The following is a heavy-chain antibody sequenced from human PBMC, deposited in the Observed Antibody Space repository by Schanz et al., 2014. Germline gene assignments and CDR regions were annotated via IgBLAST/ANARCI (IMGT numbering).Heavy chain of an antibody. D-gene: IGHD3-10*01. V-gene: IGHV3-13*01. CDR3: ARDFDDRRGYGSGYCLGDCMDV. CDR2: IGYLGDT. Sequence: VQLVESGGGLVKPGGSLRLSCAASGFTLSNSDMHWVRQGTGKGLEWVSTIGYLGDTYYPDSVKGRFTVSRDSGQNSLYLQMNSLRAGDTAVYYCARDFDDRRGYGSGYCLGDCMDVWGQGTTVTVSS. J-gene: IGHJ6*02. CDR1: GFTLSNSD.